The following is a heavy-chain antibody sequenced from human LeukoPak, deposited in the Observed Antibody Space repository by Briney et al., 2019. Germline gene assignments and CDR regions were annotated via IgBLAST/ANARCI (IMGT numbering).Heavy chain of an antibody. J-gene: IGHJ5*02. CDR1: GYTFTSYG. CDR2: ISAYNDDT. Sequence: ASVKVSCTASGYTFTSYGISWVRQAPGQGLEWMGWISAYNDDTNYAQKFQGRVTMTTDTSTSTAYMELRSLRSDDTGVYYCAREGPGPGYSSGWATPRIDNWFDPWGQGTLVAVSS. V-gene: IGHV1-18*01. CDR3: AREGPGPGYSSGWATPRIDNWFDP. D-gene: IGHD6-19*01.